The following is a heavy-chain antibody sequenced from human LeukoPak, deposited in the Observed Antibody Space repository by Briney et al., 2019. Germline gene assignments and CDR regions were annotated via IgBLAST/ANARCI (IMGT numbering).Heavy chain of an antibody. Sequence: GASVKVSCKASGYTFTSYDINWVRQATGQGLEWMGWMNPKSGNTGYAQKFQGRVTMTRNTSISTAYMELSSLRSEDTAVYYCARRGSLGYCSGGSCYNDAFDIWGQGTMVTVS. J-gene: IGHJ3*02. V-gene: IGHV1-8*01. D-gene: IGHD2-15*01. CDR1: GYTFTSYD. CDR3: ARRGSLGYCSGGSCYNDAFDI. CDR2: MNPKSGNT.